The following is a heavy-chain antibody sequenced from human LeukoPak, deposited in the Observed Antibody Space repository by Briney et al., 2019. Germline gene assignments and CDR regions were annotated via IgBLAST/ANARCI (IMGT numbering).Heavy chain of an antibody. CDR3: AREVGQYSSGWLSSEYYFDY. V-gene: IGHV4-59*12. CDR2: IYYSET. J-gene: IGHJ4*02. Sequence: PSETLSLTCTVSGGSFSSYYWSWIRQPPGKGLEWIGNIYYSETTYNPSLKSRVTISVDTSKNQFSLKLSSVTAADTAVYYCAREVGQYSSGWLSSEYYFDYWGQGTLVTVSS. D-gene: IGHD6-19*01. CDR1: GGSFSSYY.